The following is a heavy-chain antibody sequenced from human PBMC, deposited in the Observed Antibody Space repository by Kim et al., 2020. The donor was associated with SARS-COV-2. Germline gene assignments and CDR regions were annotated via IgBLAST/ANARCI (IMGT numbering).Heavy chain of an antibody. D-gene: IGHD3-10*01. Sequence: SETLSLTCTVSGGSISSGGYYWSWIRQHPGKGLEWIGYIYYSGSTYYNPSLKSRVTISVDTSKNQFSLKLSSVTAADTAVYYCARVSQAHVTYYYGSGSYFISHGIDVGGQGTTVTVSS. CDR1: GGSISSGGYY. CDR3: ARVSQAHVTYYYGSGSYFISHGIDV. J-gene: IGHJ6*02. CDR2: IYYSGST. V-gene: IGHV4-31*03.